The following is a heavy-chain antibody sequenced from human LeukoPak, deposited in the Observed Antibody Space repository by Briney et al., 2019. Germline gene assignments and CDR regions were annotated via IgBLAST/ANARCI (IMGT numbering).Heavy chain of an antibody. D-gene: IGHD3-16*01. Sequence: PGGSLRLSCAASGFTVSSNYMSWVRQAPGKGLEWVSVIYSGGSTYYADSVKGRFTISRDNSKNTLYLQMNSLRAEDTAVYYCAKEPPHLYDYVWGSFDTWGQGTLVTVSS. CDR1: GFTVSSNY. J-gene: IGHJ5*02. CDR2: IYSGGST. CDR3: AKEPPHLYDYVWGSFDT. V-gene: IGHV3-66*01.